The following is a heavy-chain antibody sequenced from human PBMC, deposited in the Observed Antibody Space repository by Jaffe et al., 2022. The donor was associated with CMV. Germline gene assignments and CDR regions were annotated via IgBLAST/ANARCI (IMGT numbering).Heavy chain of an antibody. V-gene: IGHV3-74*01. Sequence: EVQVVESGGGLVQPGESLRLSCAASGLPFSSYWMHWVRQAPGKGLVWVSRINSDGSTTTYVDSVKGRFTISRDNAKNTVYLQMNSLRVEDTAVYYCAVGDYDYWNNYYTFLSHWGQGALVTVSS. CDR2: INSDGSTT. D-gene: IGHD3-3*01. CDR1: GLPFSSYW. J-gene: IGHJ1*01. CDR3: AVGDYDYWNNYYTFLSH.